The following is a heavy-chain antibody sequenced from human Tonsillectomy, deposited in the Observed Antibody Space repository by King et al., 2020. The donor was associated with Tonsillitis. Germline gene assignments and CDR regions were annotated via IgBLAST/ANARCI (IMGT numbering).Heavy chain of an antibody. D-gene: IGHD5-18*01. Sequence: MQLQESGPGLVKPSETLSLTCTVSGGSISSYYWSWIRQPPGKGLEWIGYIYYSGSTNYNPSLKSRVTISVDTSKNQFSLNLSSLTPADTAVYYCARRAYSYGLGVYFDYWGQGTLVTVSS. CDR1: GGSISSYY. CDR2: IYYSGST. J-gene: IGHJ4*02. CDR3: ARRAYSYGLGVYFDY. V-gene: IGHV4-59*01.